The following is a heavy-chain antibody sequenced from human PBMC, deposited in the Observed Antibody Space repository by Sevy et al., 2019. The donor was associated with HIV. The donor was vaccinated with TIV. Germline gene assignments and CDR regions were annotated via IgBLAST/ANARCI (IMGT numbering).Heavy chain of an antibody. CDR3: TTDLEYQLERYYFNY. J-gene: IGHJ4*02. CDR1: EFIFTNAW. Sequence: GGSLRLSCAASEFIFTNAWMSWVRQAPGKGLEWVGRIKSKTNGGTTDYAAPVEGRFTISRDDSKKTLYLQMNSRKTEDTAVYYCTTDLEYQLERYYFNYWGQGTLVTVSS. V-gene: IGHV3-15*01. D-gene: IGHD2-2*01. CDR2: IKSKTNGGTT.